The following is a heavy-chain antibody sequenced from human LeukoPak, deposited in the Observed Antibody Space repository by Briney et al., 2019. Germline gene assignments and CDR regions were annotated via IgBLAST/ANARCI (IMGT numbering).Heavy chain of an antibody. CDR1: GITVSRDA. V-gene: IGHV3-23*01. J-gene: IGHJ4*03. CDR2: SSGPNT. Sequence: GGSLRLSCVASGITVSRDAMTWVRQAPGKGLEWVTASSGPNTYYADSVRGRFTISRDDPKNTVYLRMNSLRAEDTAVYYCAKRRSRNTGPFDSWGPGTLVAVSP. D-gene: IGHD6-13*01. CDR3: AKRRSRNTGPFDS.